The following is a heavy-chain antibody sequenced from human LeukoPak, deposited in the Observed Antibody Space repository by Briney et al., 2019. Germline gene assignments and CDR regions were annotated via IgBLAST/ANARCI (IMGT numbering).Heavy chain of an antibody. J-gene: IGHJ4*02. CDR1: GGSITSSSYY. V-gene: IGHV4-39*01. D-gene: IGHD3-22*01. Sequence: PETLSLTCTVSGGSITSSSYYWGWIRQPPGKGLEWIGSIYNSGSTYYNPSLKSRVTISVDTSKNQLSLMLSSVTAADTAVYYCARHDPDTSGYYFDYWSQGTLVTVSS. CDR2: IYNSGST. CDR3: ARHDPDTSGYYFDY.